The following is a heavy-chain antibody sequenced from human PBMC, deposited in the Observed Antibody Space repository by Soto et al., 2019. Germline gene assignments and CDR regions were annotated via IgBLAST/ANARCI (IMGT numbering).Heavy chain of an antibody. Sequence: SETLSLTCAVSGYSISSGYYWGWIRQPPGKGLEWIGSIYHSGSTNYNPSLRSRSTISVDTSKNQFSLKLNSVTTADAAVYYCARDGREASGMDVWGQGTKVTVSS. CDR3: ARDGREASGMDV. D-gene: IGHD1-26*01. J-gene: IGHJ6*02. V-gene: IGHV4-38-2*02. CDR2: IYHSGST. CDR1: GYSISSGYY.